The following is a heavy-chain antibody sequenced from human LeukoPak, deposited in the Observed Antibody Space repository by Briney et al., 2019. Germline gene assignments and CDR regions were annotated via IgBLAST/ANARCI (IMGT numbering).Heavy chain of an antibody. V-gene: IGHV3-21*01. D-gene: IGHD6-13*01. J-gene: IGHJ4*02. CDR3: ASRIAPED. CDR2: ISSSSSYI. Sequence: PGGSLRLSCAASGFTFSSYSMNWVRQAPGKGLEWVSSISSSSSYIYYADSVKGRFTISRDKAKNSLYLQMNILRAENTAVYYCASRIAPEDWGEETLVTVSS. CDR1: GFTFSSYS.